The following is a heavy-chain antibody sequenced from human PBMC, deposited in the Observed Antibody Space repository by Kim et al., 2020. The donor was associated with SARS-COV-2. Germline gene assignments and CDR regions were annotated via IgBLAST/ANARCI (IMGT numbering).Heavy chain of an antibody. CDR1: GGSISSSSYY. Sequence: SETLSLTCTVSGGSISSSSYYWGWIRQPPGKGLEWIGSIYYSGSTYYNPSLKSRVTISVDTSKNQFSLKLSSVTAADTAVYYCARDVIAARPIWPSPFDYWGQGTLVTVSS. CDR3: ARDVIAARPIWPSPFDY. D-gene: IGHD6-6*01. V-gene: IGHV4-39*07. CDR2: IYYSGST. J-gene: IGHJ4*02.